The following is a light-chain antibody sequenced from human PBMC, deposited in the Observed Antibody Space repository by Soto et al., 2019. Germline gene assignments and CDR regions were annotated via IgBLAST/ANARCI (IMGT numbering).Light chain of an antibody. CDR1: QSVSSK. CDR2: GAS. V-gene: IGKV3-15*01. CDR3: QQYNNWPPT. Sequence: DIVMTQSPATLSVSPGERATLSCRASQSVSSKLAWYQQKPGQAPRLLIYGASTRATGIPARFSGSGSGTEFSLTISSLQSEDFAVYYCQQYNNWPPTFGQGTKVEI. J-gene: IGKJ1*01.